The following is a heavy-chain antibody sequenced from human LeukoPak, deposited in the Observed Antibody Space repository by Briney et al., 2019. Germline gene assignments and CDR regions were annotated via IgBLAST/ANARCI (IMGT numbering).Heavy chain of an antibody. Sequence: ASVKVSCKAPGYTFTSYAMHWVRHAPGQRLEWMGWINAGNGNTKYSQKFQSRVTITRDTSASTAYMELSSLRSEDTVVFFKPKTAYEILTGYYTLDYWGQGTLVTVSS. CDR3: PKTAYEILTGYYTLDY. CDR1: GYTFTSYA. V-gene: IGHV1-3*01. J-gene: IGHJ4*02. CDR2: INAGNGNT. D-gene: IGHD3-9*01.